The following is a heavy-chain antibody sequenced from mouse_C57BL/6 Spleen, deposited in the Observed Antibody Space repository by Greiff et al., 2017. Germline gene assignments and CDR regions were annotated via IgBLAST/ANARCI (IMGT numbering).Heavy chain of an antibody. CDR1: GYSITSGYY. J-gene: IGHJ2*01. Sequence: LQESGPGLVKPLLVLSLTCSVTGYSITSGYYWNWIRQFPGNKLEWMGYISYDGSNNYNPSLKNRISITRDTSKNQFFLKLNSVTTEDTATYYCASDSYYFDYWGQGTTLTVSS. CDR2: ISYDGSN. V-gene: IGHV3-6*01. CDR3: ASDSYYFDY.